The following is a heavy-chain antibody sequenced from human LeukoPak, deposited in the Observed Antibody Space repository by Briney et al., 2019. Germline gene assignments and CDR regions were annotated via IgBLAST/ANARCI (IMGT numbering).Heavy chain of an antibody. CDR1: GFSFSTVA. J-gene: IGHJ4*02. D-gene: IGHD1-1*01. Sequence: PGGSLRLSCAASGFSFSTVAMYWVRQAPGKGLEWVALISYDGDDKFYGDSVKGRFTISRDNSKNIMSLQMNSLTAEDMGVYYCARERYNEGRYFDHWGQGTPVTVSS. CDR2: ISYDGDDK. V-gene: IGHV3-33*05. CDR3: ARERYNEGRYFDH.